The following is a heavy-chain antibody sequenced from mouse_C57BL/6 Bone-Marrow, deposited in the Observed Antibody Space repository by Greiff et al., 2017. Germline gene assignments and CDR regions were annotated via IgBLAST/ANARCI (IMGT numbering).Heavy chain of an antibody. D-gene: IGHD3-2*02. Sequence: EVQLQQSGPELVKPGASVKISCKASGYSFTGYYMNWVKQSPEKSLEWIGEINPSTGGTTYNQKFKAKATLTVDKSSSTAYMQLNSLTSEDSAVXYCARRTEVRPFAYGGQGTLVTVSA. CDR3: ARRTEVRPFAY. V-gene: IGHV1-42*01. J-gene: IGHJ3*01. CDR1: GYSFTGYY. CDR2: INPSTGGT.